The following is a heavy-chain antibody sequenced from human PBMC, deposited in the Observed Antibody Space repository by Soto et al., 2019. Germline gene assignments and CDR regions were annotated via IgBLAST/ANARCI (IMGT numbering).Heavy chain of an antibody. CDR1: GGSISSGGYY. J-gene: IGHJ5*02. V-gene: IGHV4-31*03. CDR3: ARESSGSYYNWSDWFDP. D-gene: IGHD3-10*01. CDR2: IYYSGST. Sequence: SETLSLTCTVSGGSISSGGYYWSWIRQHPGKGLEWIGYIYYSGSTYYNPSLKSRVTISVDTSKNQFSLKLSSVTAADTAVYYCARESSGSYYNWSDWFDPWGQGTLVTVSS.